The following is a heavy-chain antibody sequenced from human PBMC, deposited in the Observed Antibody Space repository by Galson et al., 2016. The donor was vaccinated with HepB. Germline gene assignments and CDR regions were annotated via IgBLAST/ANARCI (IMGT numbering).Heavy chain of an antibody. V-gene: IGHV4-39*01. CDR2: IYYSGSGST. CDR1: GVSISSSDYY. Sequence: SETLSLTCTVSGVSISSSDYYWGWIRQPPGKGLEWIASIYYSGSGSTSYNPSLRSRVTISVDTSKNQFSLKLNSVNAADTAVYYRARHLTYYYDISGYYSDWFDPWGKGTLVTVSS. D-gene: IGHD3-22*01. J-gene: IGHJ5*02. CDR3: ARHLTYYYDISGYYSDWFDP.